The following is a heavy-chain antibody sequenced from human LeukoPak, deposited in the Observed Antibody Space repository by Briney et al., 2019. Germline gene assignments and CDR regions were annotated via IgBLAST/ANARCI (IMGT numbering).Heavy chain of an antibody. CDR1: GFTFSSYA. CDR3: AKGPLRLGELSSNHY. D-gene: IGHD3-16*02. J-gene: IGHJ4*02. Sequence: ESGGSLRLSCAASGFTFSSYAMSWVRQAPGKGLEWVSAISGSGGSTYYADSVKGRFTISRDNSKNTLYLQMNSLRAEDTAVYYCAKGPLRLGELSSNHYWGQGTLVTVSS. CDR2: ISGSGGST. V-gene: IGHV3-23*01.